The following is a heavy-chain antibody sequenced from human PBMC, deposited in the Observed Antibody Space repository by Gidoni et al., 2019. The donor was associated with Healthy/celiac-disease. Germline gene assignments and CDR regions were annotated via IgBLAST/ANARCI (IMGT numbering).Heavy chain of an antibody. J-gene: IGHJ6*02. V-gene: IGHV1-2*04. D-gene: IGHD5-18*01. CDR1: GYTFTGPH. CDR3: ARESRGYSYGYGNYYGMDV. CDR2: INPNSGGT. Sequence: QVQLVQSGAEVKKPGASVKVSCKASGYTFTGPHMHWVRQAPGQGPEWMGWINPNSGGTNDAQKFQGWVTMTRDTSISTAYMELSRLRSDDTAVYYCARESRGYSYGYGNYYGMDVWGQGTTVTVSS.